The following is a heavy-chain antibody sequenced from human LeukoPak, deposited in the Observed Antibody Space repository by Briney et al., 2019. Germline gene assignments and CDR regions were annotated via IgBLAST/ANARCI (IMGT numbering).Heavy chain of an antibody. Sequence: GESLKISCKGSGYSFSRYWIGWVRQMPGKGLEWMGIIYPGDSDTRYSPSFQGQVTISADKSISTAYLQWSSLKASDTAMYYCARQGSSEIGMATIDYWGQGTLVTVSS. D-gene: IGHD5-24*01. CDR3: ARQGSSEIGMATIDY. CDR1: GYSFSRYW. J-gene: IGHJ4*02. V-gene: IGHV5-51*01. CDR2: IYPGDSDT.